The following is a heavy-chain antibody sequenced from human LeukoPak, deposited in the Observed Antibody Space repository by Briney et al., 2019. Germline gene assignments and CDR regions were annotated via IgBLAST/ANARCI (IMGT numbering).Heavy chain of an antibody. V-gene: IGHV1-69*05. D-gene: IGHD5-24*01. J-gene: IGHJ4*02. CDR3: ARSAMATISHDY. Sequence: SVKVSCKASRGTFSSYAISWVRQAPGQGLEWMGGIIPIFGTANYAQKFQGRVTITTDESTSTAYMELSSLRSEDTAVYYCARSAMATISHDYWGQGTLVTVSS. CDR1: RGTFSSYA. CDR2: IIPIFGTA.